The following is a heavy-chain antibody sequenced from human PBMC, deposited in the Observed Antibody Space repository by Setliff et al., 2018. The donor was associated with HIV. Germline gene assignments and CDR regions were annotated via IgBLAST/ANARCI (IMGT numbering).Heavy chain of an antibody. V-gene: IGHV4-34*01. CDR2: INHSGST. D-gene: IGHD1-1*01. CDR3: ARRGWNAYKAFDY. Sequence: PSETLSLTCAVYGGSFSGYYWSWIRQSPGKELEWIGEINHSGSTNYNMSLWSRVTISLDASRNQFSLELSSVTAADTAVYYCARRGWNAYKAFDYWGQGTLVTVSS. CDR1: GGSFSGYY. J-gene: IGHJ4*02.